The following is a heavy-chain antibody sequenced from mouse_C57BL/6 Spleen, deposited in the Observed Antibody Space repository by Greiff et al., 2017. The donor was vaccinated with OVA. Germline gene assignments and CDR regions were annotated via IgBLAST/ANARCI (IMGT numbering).Heavy chain of an antibody. CDR3: TRWYGSSYVPLDY. D-gene: IGHD1-1*01. Sequence: VKLVESGAELVRPGASVTLSCKASGYTFTDYEMHWVKQTPVHGLEWIGAIDPETGGTAYNQKFKGKAILTADKSSSTAYMELRSLTSEDSAVYYCTRWYGSSYVPLDYWGQGTTLTVSS. CDR1: GYTFTDYE. V-gene: IGHV1-15*01. J-gene: IGHJ2*01. CDR2: IDPETGGT.